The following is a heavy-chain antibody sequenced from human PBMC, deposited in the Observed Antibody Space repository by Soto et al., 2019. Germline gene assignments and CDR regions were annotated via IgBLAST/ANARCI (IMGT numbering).Heavy chain of an antibody. CDR3: ARGYDFWSGSYGMDV. V-gene: IGHV3-30-3*01. CDR2: ISYDGSNK. CDR1: GFTFSSYA. J-gene: IGHJ6*02. D-gene: IGHD3-3*01. Sequence: QPGGSLRLSCAASGFTFSSYAMHWVRQAPGKGLEWVAVISYDGSNKYYADSVKGRFTISRDNSKNTLYLQMNSLRAEDTAVYYCARGYDFWSGSYGMDVWGQGTTVTVSS.